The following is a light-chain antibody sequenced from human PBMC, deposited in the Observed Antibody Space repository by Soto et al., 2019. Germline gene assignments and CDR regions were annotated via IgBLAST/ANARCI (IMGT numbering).Light chain of an antibody. V-gene: IGKV1-5*01. CDR1: QSVSIW. CDR3: QQYKNYLT. J-gene: IGKJ1*01. CDR2: GAS. Sequence: DIQMTQSPSTLSASVGDRVTFTCRASQSVSIWLAWYQQKPGKAPKLLISGASTLESGVPSRFSGSGSGTKFTLTISSLQPDDFATYYCQQYKNYLTFGQGTKVDIK.